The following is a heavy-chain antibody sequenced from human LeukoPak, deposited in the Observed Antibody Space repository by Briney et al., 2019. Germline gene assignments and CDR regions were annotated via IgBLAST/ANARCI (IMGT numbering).Heavy chain of an antibody. Sequence: PSETLSLTCTVSGGSISSGGYYWSWIRQHPGKGLEWIGYIYYSGSTYYNPSLKSRVTISVDTSKNQFSLKLSSVTAADTAVYYCARHQGDGSGSYYNGPYYFDYWGQGTLVTVSS. CDR2: IYYSGST. CDR1: GGSISSGGYY. V-gene: IGHV4-31*03. CDR3: ARHQGDGSGSYYNGPYYFDY. J-gene: IGHJ4*02. D-gene: IGHD3-10*01.